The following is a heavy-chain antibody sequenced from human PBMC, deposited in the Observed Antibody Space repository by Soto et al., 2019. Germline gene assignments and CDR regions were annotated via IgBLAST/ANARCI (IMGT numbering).Heavy chain of an antibody. Sequence: PGESLKISCKGSGYSFTSYWISWVRQMPGKGLEWMGRIDPSDSYTNYSPSFQGHVTISADKSISTAYLQWSSLKASDPAMYYCASPFSGSYLYGMDVWGQGTTVTVSS. J-gene: IGHJ6*02. V-gene: IGHV5-10-1*01. CDR3: ASPFSGSYLYGMDV. CDR2: IDPSDSYT. D-gene: IGHD3-10*01. CDR1: GYSFTSYW.